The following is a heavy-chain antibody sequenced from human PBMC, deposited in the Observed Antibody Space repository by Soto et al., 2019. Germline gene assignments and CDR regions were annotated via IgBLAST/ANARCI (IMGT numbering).Heavy chain of an antibody. J-gene: IGHJ4*02. CDR2: IIPIFGTA. V-gene: IGHV1-69*13. CDR1: GGTFSSYA. D-gene: IGHD3-10*01. CDR3: ARGGNTMVRGVIINPFDY. Sequence: SVKVSCKASGGTFSSYAISWVRQAPGQGLEWMGGIIPIFGTANYAQKFQGRVTITADESTSTAYMELSSLRSEDTAVYYCARGGNTMVRGVIINPFDYWGQVTLGTV.